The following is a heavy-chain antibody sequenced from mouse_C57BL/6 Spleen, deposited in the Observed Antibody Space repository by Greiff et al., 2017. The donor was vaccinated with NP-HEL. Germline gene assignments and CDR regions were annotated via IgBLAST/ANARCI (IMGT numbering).Heavy chain of an antibody. CDR3: GGNWDEGWFDV. Sequence: EVMLVESGGGLVKPGGSLKLSCAASGFTFSSYAMSWVRQTPEKRLEWVATISDGGSYTNYPDNVKGRFTISRDNAKNNLYLQMSHLKSEDKARYCCGGNWDEGWFDVWGKGTPVTVSS. V-gene: IGHV5-4*03. CDR1: GFTFSSYA. CDR2: ISDGGSYT. D-gene: IGHD4-1*01. J-gene: IGHJ1*03.